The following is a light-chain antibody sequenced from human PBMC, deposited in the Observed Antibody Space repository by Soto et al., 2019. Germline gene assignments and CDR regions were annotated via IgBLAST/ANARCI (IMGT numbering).Light chain of an antibody. CDR2: DAS. V-gene: IGKV3-11*01. Sequence: EVVLTQSPDTLSLPPGERATLSCRASQSISSYLAWYQQKPGQAPRLLIYDASSRATGIPARFSGSGSGTDFTLTISSLEPEDFAVYYCQQYNIWPPWTFGQGTKVEIK. CDR1: QSISSY. CDR3: QQYNIWPPWT. J-gene: IGKJ1*01.